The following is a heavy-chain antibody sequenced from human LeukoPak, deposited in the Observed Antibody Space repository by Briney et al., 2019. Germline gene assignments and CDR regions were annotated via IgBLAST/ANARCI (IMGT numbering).Heavy chain of an antibody. Sequence: SETLSLTCTVSGGSISSGGYYWSWIRQHPGKGLEWIGYIYYSGSTYYNPSLKSRVTISVDTSKNQFSLKLSSVTAADTAVYYCASGPGYSSSWYAWFDPWGQGTLVTVSS. D-gene: IGHD6-13*01. V-gene: IGHV4-31*03. CDR3: ASGPGYSSSWYAWFDP. CDR2: IYYSGST. CDR1: GGSISSGGYY. J-gene: IGHJ5*02.